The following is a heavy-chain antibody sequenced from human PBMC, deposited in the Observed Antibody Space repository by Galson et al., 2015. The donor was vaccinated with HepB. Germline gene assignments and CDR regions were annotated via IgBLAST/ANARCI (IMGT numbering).Heavy chain of an antibody. Sequence: SLRLSCAASGFMFTSYGMNWVRQAPRLGLEWVSYISSSSSTIQYADSVKGRFTISRDNAKNSLYLHMNSLRDEDTAVYYCARPMVVGAMDVWGLGTTVTVSS. D-gene: IGHD2-15*01. J-gene: IGHJ6*02. CDR3: ARPMVVGAMDV. CDR1: GFMFTSYG. V-gene: IGHV3-48*02. CDR2: ISSSSSTI.